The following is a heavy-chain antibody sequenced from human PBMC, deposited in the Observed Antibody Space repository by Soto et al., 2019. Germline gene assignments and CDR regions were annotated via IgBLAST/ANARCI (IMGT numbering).Heavy chain of an antibody. CDR2: ITSGSSYI. CDR1: AFTFSSYS. V-gene: IGHV3-21*01. Sequence: GGSLRLSCAASAFTFSSYSMNWVRQAPGKGLEWVSSITSGSSYIYYADSVKGRFTISRDNAKNSLYLQMSSLRAEDTAVYYCVRGDYDILTYYYYYSLDVWGQGTTVTVSS. CDR3: VRGDYDILTYYYYYSLDV. D-gene: IGHD3-9*01. J-gene: IGHJ6*02.